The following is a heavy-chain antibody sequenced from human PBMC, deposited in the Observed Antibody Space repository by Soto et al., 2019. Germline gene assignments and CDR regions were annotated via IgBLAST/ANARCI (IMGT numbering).Heavy chain of an antibody. J-gene: IGHJ6*02. CDR1: GGSFSGYY. Sequence: SETLSLTCAVYGGSFSGYYWSWIRQPPGKGLEWIGEINHSGSTNYNPSLKSRVTISVDTSKNQFSLKLSSVAAADTAVYYCARASRFGDRTHGMDVWGQGTTVTVSS. CDR3: ARASRFGDRTHGMDV. CDR2: INHSGST. D-gene: IGHD3-10*01. V-gene: IGHV4-34*01.